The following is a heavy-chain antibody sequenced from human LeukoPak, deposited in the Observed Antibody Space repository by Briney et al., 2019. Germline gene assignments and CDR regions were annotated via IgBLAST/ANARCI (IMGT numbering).Heavy chain of an antibody. CDR3: ARGSSPTTVTQPFDY. V-gene: IGHV1-2*04. Sequence: GASVKVSCKASGYTFTGYYMHWVRQAPGQGLEWMGWINPNSGGTNYAQKCQGWVTMTRDTSISTAYMALSRLRSDDTAVYYCARGSSPTTVTQPFDYWGQGTLVTVSS. CDR1: GYTFTGYY. D-gene: IGHD4-17*01. J-gene: IGHJ4*02. CDR2: INPNSGGT.